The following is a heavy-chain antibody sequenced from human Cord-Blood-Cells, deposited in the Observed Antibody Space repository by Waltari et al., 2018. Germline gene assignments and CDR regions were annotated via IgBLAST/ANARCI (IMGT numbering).Heavy chain of an antibody. CDR2: IIPILGIA. CDR3: ATLGRYDYGDNY. V-gene: IGHV1-69*02. CDR1: GGTFSSYI. Sequence: QVQLVQSGAEVKKPGSSVKVSCKASGGTFSSYIISWVRQAPGQGLEWMVRIIPILGIANYAQQFHGRVTITADKSTSTAYMELSSLRSEDTAVYYCATLGRYDYGDNYWGQGTLVTVSS. D-gene: IGHD4-17*01. J-gene: IGHJ4*02.